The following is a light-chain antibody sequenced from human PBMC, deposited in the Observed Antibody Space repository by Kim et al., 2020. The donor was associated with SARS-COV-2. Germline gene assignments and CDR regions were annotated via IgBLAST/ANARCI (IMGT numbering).Light chain of an antibody. CDR2: GAS. J-gene: IGKJ1*01. CDR1: QRVSSN. CDR3: EQYNNLPWT. Sequence: LHPGERATPSCRASQRVSSNLSWDHRRPDEAPLLFSYGASTMANGIPARFSGGGAGTEFTLTISRLQSEDFADYYCEQYNNLPWTFAQGSKVESK. V-gene: IGKV3-15*01.